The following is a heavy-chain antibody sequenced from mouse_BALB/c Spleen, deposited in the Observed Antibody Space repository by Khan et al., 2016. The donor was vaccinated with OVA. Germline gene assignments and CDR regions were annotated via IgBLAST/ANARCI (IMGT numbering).Heavy chain of an antibody. CDR3: ADHLTGSFAY. D-gene: IGHD4-1*01. CDR1: GFTFSSYS. Sequence: EVELVESGGDLVKPGGFLKLSCAASGFTFSSYSMSWVRQTPDKRLVWVASISSGGDYTYYPDSVKGRFTISRDNAKNTLYLQMSDLKSEDTAMYYCADHLTGSFAYWGQGTLVTVSA. CDR2: ISSGGDYT. V-gene: IGHV5-6*01. J-gene: IGHJ3*01.